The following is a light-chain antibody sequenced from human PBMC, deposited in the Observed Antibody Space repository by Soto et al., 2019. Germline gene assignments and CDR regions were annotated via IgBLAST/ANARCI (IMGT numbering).Light chain of an antibody. CDR1: SGGIASNH. CDR3: QSFDPTSVV. CDR2: KND. V-gene: IGLV6-57*04. Sequence: NFMLTQPHSVSESPGKTVTIACTRSSGGIASNHVQWYQQRPGSAPTIVIYKNDQRFSGVPARFSGSTDGSSNSASLTISGLQIEDEADYYCQSFDPTSVVFGGGTKLTAL. J-gene: IGLJ2*01.